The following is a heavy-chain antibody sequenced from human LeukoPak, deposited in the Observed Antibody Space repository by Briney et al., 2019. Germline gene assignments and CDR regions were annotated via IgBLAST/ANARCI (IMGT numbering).Heavy chain of an antibody. CDR2: LYSDGNT. CDR3: ARGVEPLAANTLAY. CDR1: LSTLITND. J-gene: IGHJ4*02. D-gene: IGHD1-14*01. V-gene: IGHV3-53*01. Sequence: HPGGSLRLSCAASLSTLITNDMPWLRQAPGKGLEWVSVLYSDGNTKYADSVQGRFTISRDNSKNTLYLEMNSLSPDDTAVYYCARGVEPLAANTLAYWGQGTLVTVSS.